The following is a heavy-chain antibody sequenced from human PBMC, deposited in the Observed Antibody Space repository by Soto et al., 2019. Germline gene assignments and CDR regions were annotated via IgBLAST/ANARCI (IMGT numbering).Heavy chain of an antibody. D-gene: IGHD3-3*01. Sequence: GGSLRLSCAASGFTFSSYAMSWVRQAPGKGLEWVSTISGSGGSTYYADSVKGRFTISRDNSKNTLYLQMNSLRAEDTALYYCAKDASSGITSFVLWRRGTLVTVSS. CDR2: ISGSGGST. J-gene: IGHJ2*01. CDR3: AKDASSGITSFVL. V-gene: IGHV3-23*01. CDR1: GFTFSSYA.